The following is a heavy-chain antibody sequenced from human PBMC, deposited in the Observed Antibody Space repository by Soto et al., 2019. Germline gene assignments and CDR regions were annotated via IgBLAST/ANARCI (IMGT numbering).Heavy chain of an antibody. CDR1: GGTLSTYA. Sequence: QVQLVQSGAEVKKPESSLKVSCKAPGGTLSTYAISWVRQAPGQGLEWMGGIIPMFGTANYAQRFQDRVTITADESTNTVYMELSSLRSEDTAVYFCASGIQLWLRRINNGYSGWGQGTLVTVSS. CDR3: ASGIQLWLRRINNGYSG. J-gene: IGHJ4*02. V-gene: IGHV1-69*12. CDR2: IIPMFGTA. D-gene: IGHD5-18*01.